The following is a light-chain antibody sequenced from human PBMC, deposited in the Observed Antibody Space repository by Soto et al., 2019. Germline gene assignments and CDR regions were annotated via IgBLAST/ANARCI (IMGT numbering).Light chain of an antibody. V-gene: IGKV3-20*01. CDR3: QLYGSSPYT. CDR2: GAS. J-gene: IGKJ2*01. Sequence: EIVLTQSPGTLCLSPGERATLSCRASQSVSSSYLARYQQKPGQAPRLLIYGASSRATGIPDRFSGSGSGTDFTLTISRLEPEDFAVYYCQLYGSSPYTFGQGTKLEIK. CDR1: QSVSSSY.